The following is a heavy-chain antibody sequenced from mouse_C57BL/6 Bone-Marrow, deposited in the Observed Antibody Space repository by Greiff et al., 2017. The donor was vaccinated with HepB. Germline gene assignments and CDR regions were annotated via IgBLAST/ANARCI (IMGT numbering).Heavy chain of an antibody. J-gene: IGHJ3*01. Sequence: VQLKQSGPELVKPGASVKISCKASGYTFTDYYMNWVKQSHGKSLEWIGDINPNNGGTSYNQKFKGKATLTVDKSSSTAYMELRSLTSEDSAVYYCARWDYGRGFAYWGQGTLVTVSA. CDR2: INPNNGGT. CDR1: GYTFTDYY. V-gene: IGHV1-26*01. D-gene: IGHD1-1*01. CDR3: ARWDYGRGFAY.